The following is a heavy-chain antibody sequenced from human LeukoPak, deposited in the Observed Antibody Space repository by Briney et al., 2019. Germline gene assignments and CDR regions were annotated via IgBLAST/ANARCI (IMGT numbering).Heavy chain of an antibody. CDR1: GYTFTSYD. CDR3: ARVKSIVVVYGMDV. D-gene: IGHD2-15*01. Sequence: ASVKVSCKASGYTFTSYDINWVRQATGQGLEWMGWMNPNSGNTGYAQKFQGRVTMTRNTSISTAYMEPSSLRSEDTAVYYCARVKSIVVVYGMDVWGQGTTVTVSS. CDR2: MNPNSGNT. V-gene: IGHV1-8*01. J-gene: IGHJ6*02.